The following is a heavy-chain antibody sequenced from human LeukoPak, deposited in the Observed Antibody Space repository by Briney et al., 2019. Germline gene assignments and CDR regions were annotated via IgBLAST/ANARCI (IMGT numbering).Heavy chain of an antibody. V-gene: IGHV1-2*06. D-gene: IGHD5-24*01. J-gene: IGHJ3*02. CDR2: INPKTGGT. CDR3: ERVGDGLNDAFDI. Sequence: ASVKVSCEASGYIFTGHYMNWVRQVPGQGLEWMGRINPKTGGTNYAQNFQGRVTMARDTSISTTYMELSRLRPDDTAVYYCERVGDGLNDAFDIWGQGTMVTVSS. CDR1: GYIFTGHY.